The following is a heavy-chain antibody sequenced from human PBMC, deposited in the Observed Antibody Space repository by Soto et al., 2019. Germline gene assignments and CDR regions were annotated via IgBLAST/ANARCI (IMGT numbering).Heavy chain of an antibody. V-gene: IGHV4-38-2*02. J-gene: IGHJ6*02. CDR3: ARDRRYYGSGRSNGMNV. D-gene: IGHD3-10*01. CDR1: GYSISSGYF. CDR2: ISHSGST. Sequence: NPSETLSLTCVVSGYSISSGYFWGWIRQPPGKGLEWIGTISHSGSTYSNPSLKSRVIISLDTSKNQFSLKLRSVTAADTAVYYCARDRRYYGSGRSNGMNVWGQGTTVTVSS.